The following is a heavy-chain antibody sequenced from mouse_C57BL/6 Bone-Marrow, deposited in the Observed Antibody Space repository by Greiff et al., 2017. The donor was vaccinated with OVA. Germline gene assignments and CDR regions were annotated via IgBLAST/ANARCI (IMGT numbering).Heavy chain of an antibody. Sequence: QVQLQQSGADLAKPGASVKLSCKASGYTFTSYWMHWVKQRPGQGLEWIGYINPSSGYTKYNQKFKDKATLTADKSSSTAYMQLSSLTYEDSAVYYCARGDYYGSSYDYYAMDYWGQGTSVTVSS. J-gene: IGHJ4*01. CDR2: INPSSGYT. D-gene: IGHD1-1*01. V-gene: IGHV1-7*01. CDR1: GYTFTSYW. CDR3: ARGDYYGSSYDYYAMDY.